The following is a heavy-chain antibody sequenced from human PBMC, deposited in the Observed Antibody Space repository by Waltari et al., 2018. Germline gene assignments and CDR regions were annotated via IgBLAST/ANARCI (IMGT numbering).Heavy chain of an antibody. V-gene: IGHV1-3*01. J-gene: IGHJ4*02. CDR3: ARGPIVVVPAAVPLVDY. CDR2: INAGNGNT. D-gene: IGHD2-2*01. Sequence: QVQLVQSGAEVKKPGASVKVSCKASGYTFTSYAMHWVRQAPGQRLEWMGWINAGNGNTKYSQKFQGRVTITRDTSASTAYMELNSLRSEDTAVYYCARGPIVVVPAAVPLVDYWGQGTLVTVSS. CDR1: GYTFTSYA.